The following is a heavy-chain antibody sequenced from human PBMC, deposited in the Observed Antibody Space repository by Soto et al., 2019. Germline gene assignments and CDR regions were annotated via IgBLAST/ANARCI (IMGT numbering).Heavy chain of an antibody. CDR1: GXTFDDYT. V-gene: IGHV3-43*01. CDR2: ISWDGGST. D-gene: IGHD6-6*01. CDR3: ARDKDRIAARHGYMDY. Sequence: PXGSLRLSCAASGXTFDDYTMHWVWQAPGKGLEWVSLISWDGGSTYYADSVKGRFTISRDNSKNSLYLQMNSLRTEDTALYYCARDKDRIAARHGYMDYWGQGTLVTVSS. J-gene: IGHJ4*02.